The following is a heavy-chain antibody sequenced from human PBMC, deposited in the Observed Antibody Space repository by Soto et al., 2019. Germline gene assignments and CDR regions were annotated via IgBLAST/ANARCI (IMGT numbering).Heavy chain of an antibody. J-gene: IGHJ4*02. Sequence: PGESLKISCKGSGHSFTSYWIGWVRQMPGKGLEWMGIIYPGDSDTRYSPSFQGQVTISADKSISTAYLQWSSLKASDTAMYYCARSFRDDFWSGYYSGYFDYWGQGTLVTVSS. CDR1: GHSFTSYW. D-gene: IGHD3-3*01. V-gene: IGHV5-51*01. CDR2: IYPGDSDT. CDR3: ARSFRDDFWSGYYSGYFDY.